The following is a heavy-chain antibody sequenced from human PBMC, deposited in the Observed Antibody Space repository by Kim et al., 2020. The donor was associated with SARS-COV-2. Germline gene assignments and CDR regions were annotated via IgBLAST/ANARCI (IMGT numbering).Heavy chain of an antibody. Sequence: SETLSLTCAVYGGSFSGYYWSWIRQPPGKGLEWIGEINHSGSTNYNPSLKSRVTISVDTSKNQFSLKLSSVTAADTAVYYCARGNGDYPYYYYGMDVWGQGTKVTV. CDR2: INHSGST. J-gene: IGHJ6*02. CDR3: ARGNGDYPYYYYGMDV. CDR1: GGSFSGYY. D-gene: IGHD4-17*01. V-gene: IGHV4-34*01.